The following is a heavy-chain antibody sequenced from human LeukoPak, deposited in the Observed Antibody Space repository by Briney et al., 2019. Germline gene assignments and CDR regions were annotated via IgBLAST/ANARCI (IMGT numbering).Heavy chain of an antibody. D-gene: IGHD1-26*01. CDR3: ARCEVGTTLMCVFDI. CDR2: IYTSGST. J-gene: IGHJ3*02. V-gene: IGHV4-4*07. Sequence: SETLSLTCTVSGGSIIDYYWNWIRQPAGRALEWIGRIYTSGSTTYNPSLKSRVTMSVDTSKNQFSLELNSVTAADTAVYYCARCEVGTTLMCVFDIWGQGTMVTVSS. CDR1: GGSIIDYY.